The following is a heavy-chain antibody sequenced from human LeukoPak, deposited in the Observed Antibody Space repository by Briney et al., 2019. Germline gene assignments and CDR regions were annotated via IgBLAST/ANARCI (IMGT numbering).Heavy chain of an antibody. CDR2: IWYDGSNK. J-gene: IGHJ4*02. CDR3: AKASFRY. Sequence: GGSLRLSCAASGFTFSSYVMHWVRQAPGKGLEWVAVIWYDGSNKYYADSVKGRFTISRDNSKNTLYLQMNSLRAEDTAVYYCAKASFRYWGQGTLVTVSS. CDR1: GFTFSSYV. V-gene: IGHV3-33*06. D-gene: IGHD6-6*01.